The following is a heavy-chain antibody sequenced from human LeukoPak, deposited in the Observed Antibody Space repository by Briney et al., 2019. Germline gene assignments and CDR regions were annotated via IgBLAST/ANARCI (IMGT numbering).Heavy chain of an antibody. CDR2: IYYSGST. Sequence: PSETLSLTCTVSGDSISTSNSYWGWIRQPPGKGLEWIGSIYYSGSTYYNPSLKSRVTISVDTSKNQFSLKLSSVTAADTAVYYCARGYYDSSGSDWFDPWGQGTLVTVSS. D-gene: IGHD3-22*01. V-gene: IGHV4-39*07. J-gene: IGHJ5*02. CDR3: ARGYYDSSGSDWFDP. CDR1: GDSISTSNSY.